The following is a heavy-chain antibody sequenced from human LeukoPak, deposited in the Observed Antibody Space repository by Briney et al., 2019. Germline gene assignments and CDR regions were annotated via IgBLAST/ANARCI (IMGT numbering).Heavy chain of an antibody. CDR3: AKTPGQQLVLGWFDP. V-gene: IGHV3-23*01. CDR2: ISGSGGST. Sequence: PGGSLRLSCAASGFTFSSYAMSWVRQAPGKGLEWVSAISGSGGSTHYADSVKGRFTISRDNSKNTLYLQMNSLRAEDTAVYYCAKTPGQQLVLGWFDPWGQGTLVTVSS. CDR1: GFTFSSYA. D-gene: IGHD6-13*01. J-gene: IGHJ5*02.